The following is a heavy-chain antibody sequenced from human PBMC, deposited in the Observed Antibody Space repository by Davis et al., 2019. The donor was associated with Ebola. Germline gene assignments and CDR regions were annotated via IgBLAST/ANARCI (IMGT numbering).Heavy chain of an antibody. CDR3: ARDPYGVFSADS. Sequence: PGGSLRLSCAVSGLSLSNYWMHWVRQVPGKGLVWVSRVNSDMSSLSYGDSVKGRFIVSRDNAKNTVYLQMNSLTVEDSGVYYCARDPYGVFSADSWGQGTLVTVSS. D-gene: IGHD4-17*01. CDR2: VNSDMSSL. CDR1: GLSLSNYW. J-gene: IGHJ4*02. V-gene: IGHV3-74*01.